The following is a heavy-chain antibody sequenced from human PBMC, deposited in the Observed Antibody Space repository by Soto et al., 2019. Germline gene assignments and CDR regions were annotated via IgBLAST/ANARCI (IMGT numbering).Heavy chain of an antibody. CDR2: IWYDGSNK. CDR3: ARYRSGSSDY. CDR1: GFTISSYG. J-gene: IGHJ4*02. V-gene: IGHV3-33*08. D-gene: IGHD1-26*01. Sequence: GSLRLSCSVYGFTISSYGMHWVRQAPGKGLEWVAVIWYDGSNKYYADSVKGRFTISRDNSKNTLYLQMNSLRAEDTAVYYCARYRSGSSDYWGQGTLVTVSS.